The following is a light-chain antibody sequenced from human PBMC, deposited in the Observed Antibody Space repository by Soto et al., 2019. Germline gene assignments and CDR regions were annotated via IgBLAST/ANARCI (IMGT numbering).Light chain of an antibody. CDR1: QSVNSNH. J-gene: IGKJ2*01. Sequence: EIVLAQSPGTLSLSPGERATLSCRASQSVNSNHFAWFQQKSGQAPRLLIYATSNRATGIPDRFSGSGSGTDFTLTISILEPEDFAVFYCQQYGSAPGTFGQGTKLEI. CDR2: ATS. V-gene: IGKV3-20*01. CDR3: QQYGSAPGT.